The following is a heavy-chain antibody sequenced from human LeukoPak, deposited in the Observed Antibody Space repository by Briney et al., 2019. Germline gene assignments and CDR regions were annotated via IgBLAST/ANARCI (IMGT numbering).Heavy chain of an antibody. CDR3: ATQAPGGPLEF. Sequence: PSETLSLTCAVYGGSFSGYYWSWIRQPPGKGLEWIGEINHSGSTNYNPSLKSRVTISLDSSKNQFSLKMSSVTAADTAVYYCATQAPGGPLEFWGQGTLVTVSS. J-gene: IGHJ4*02. CDR1: GGSFSGYY. CDR2: INHSGST. D-gene: IGHD2-15*01. V-gene: IGHV4-34*01.